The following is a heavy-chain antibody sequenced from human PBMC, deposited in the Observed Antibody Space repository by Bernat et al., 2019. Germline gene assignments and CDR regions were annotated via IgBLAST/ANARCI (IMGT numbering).Heavy chain of an antibody. V-gene: IGHV3-33*01. J-gene: IGHJ3*02. CDR2: IWYDGSNK. D-gene: IGHD3-3*01. CDR3: ARVGFLEWNHSDAFDI. CDR1: GFTFSSYG. Sequence: QVQLVESGGGVVQPGRSLRLSCAASGFTFSSYGMHWVRQAPGKGLEWVAVIWYDGSNKYYEDSVKGRFTISSDNSKNTLYLQMNSLGAEDTAVYYCARVGFLEWNHSDAFDIWGQGTMVTVSS.